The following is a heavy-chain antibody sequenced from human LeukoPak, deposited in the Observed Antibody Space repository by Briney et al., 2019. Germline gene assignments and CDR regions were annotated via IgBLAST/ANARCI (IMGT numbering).Heavy chain of an antibody. CDR1: GYTFTGNY. D-gene: IGHD5-18*01. V-gene: IGHV1-46*01. CDR2: INPNGGTI. Sequence: ASVKVSCKASGYTFTGNYLHWMRQAPGQGLEWMGMINPNGGTIAYAEKFQDRVTVTRDTSTSTVYMELSSLRSEDTAVYYCAREGLRGYSYEQGNWGQGTLVTVSS. J-gene: IGHJ4*02. CDR3: AREGLRGYSYEQGN.